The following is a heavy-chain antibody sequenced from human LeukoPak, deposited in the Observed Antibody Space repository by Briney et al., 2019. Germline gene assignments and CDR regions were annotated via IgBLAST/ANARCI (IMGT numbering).Heavy chain of an antibody. CDR3: ARSVDYFFDY. Sequence: GGSLRLSCAASGFTFSSYAMSWVRQAPGKGLEWVSAIRGSGGSTYYVDSVKGRFTISRDNSKNTLYLQMNSLRAEDTAVYYCARSVDYFFDYWGQGTLVTVSS. D-gene: IGHD3-9*01. V-gene: IGHV3-23*01. CDR2: IRGSGGST. J-gene: IGHJ4*02. CDR1: GFTFSSYA.